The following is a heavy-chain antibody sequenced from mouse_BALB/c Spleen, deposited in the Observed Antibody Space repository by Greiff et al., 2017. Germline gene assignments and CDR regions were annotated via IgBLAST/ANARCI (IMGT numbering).Heavy chain of an antibody. CDR1: GYTFTSYY. Sequence: VQLQQSGPELVKPGASVRISCKASGYTFTSYYIHWVKQRPGQGLEWIGWIYPGNVNTKYNEKFKGKATLTTDKSSSTAYMQLSRLTSEDSAVYFCARRQFHYYGYGFDYWGQGTTLTVSS. V-gene: IGHV1S56*01. D-gene: IGHD1-2*01. CDR2: IYPGNVNT. CDR3: ARRQFHYYGYGFDY. J-gene: IGHJ2*01.